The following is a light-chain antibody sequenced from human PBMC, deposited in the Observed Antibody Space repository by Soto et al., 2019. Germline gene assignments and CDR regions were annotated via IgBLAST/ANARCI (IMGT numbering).Light chain of an antibody. CDR1: SGDIGGHNY. V-gene: IGLV2-14*03. Sequence: QSVLTQPASVSGSPGQSITISCTGTSGDIGGHNYVSWYQQHPGKAPKLLIYDVSVRPSGVSNRFSGSKSGNTASLTISGLQAEDEADNYCSSNAGSSTFVFLTGTKVPV. J-gene: IGLJ1*01. CDR2: DVS. CDR3: SSNAGSSTFV.